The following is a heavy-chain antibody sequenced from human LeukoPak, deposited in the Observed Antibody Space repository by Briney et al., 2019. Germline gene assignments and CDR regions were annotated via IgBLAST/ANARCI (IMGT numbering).Heavy chain of an antibody. J-gene: IGHJ4*02. D-gene: IGHD3-10*01. CDR3: ARDMVRGVVDC. Sequence: WVANIKQEGSENYYVDSVKGRFTISRDNAKNSLSLQMNSLRAEDTAVYYCARDMVRGVVDCWGQGTLVTVSS. CDR2: IKQEGSEN. V-gene: IGHV3-7*01.